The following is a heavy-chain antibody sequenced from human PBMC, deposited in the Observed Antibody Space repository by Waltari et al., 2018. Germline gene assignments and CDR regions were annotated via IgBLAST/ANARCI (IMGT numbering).Heavy chain of an antibody. CDR2: IWYDGSNK. D-gene: IGHD3-3*01. CDR3: ARIRSGSSLLLDY. J-gene: IGHJ4*02. V-gene: IGHV3-33*01. Sequence: QVQLVESGGGVVQPGRSLRLSCAASGFTFSSYGMHWVRQAPGKGLEGVAVIWYDGSNKYYADSVKGRFTISRDNSKNTLYLQMNSLRAEDTAVYYCARIRSGSSLLLDYWGQGTLVTVSS. CDR1: GFTFSSYG.